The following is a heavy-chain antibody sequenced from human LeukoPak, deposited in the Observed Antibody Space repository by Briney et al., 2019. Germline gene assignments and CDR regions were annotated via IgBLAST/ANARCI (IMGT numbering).Heavy chain of an antibody. V-gene: IGHV3-23*01. CDR2: INKSGGIT. J-gene: IGHJ4*02. D-gene: IGHD3-9*01. Sequence: GGSLRLSCAASGFTFTSYAMSWVRQAPGKGLEWVSTINKSGGITYYADSVKGRFTISRDNSKNTLYLQMNSLGVEDTAIYYCAKRGILTAYSAPYFDYWGQGTLATVSS. CDR3: AKRGILTAYSAPYFDY. CDR1: GFTFTSYA.